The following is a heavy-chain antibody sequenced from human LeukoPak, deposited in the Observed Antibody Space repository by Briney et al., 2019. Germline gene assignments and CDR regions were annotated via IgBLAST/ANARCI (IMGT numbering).Heavy chain of an antibody. V-gene: IGHV3-66*01. CDR3: ARGDGYNFRGRFDP. D-gene: IGHD5-24*01. CDR1: GFTVSSNY. Sequence: GGSLRLSCAASGFTVSSNYMSWVRQAPGKGLEWVSVIYSGGSTYYADSVKGRFTISRDNSKNTLYLQMNSLRAEDTAVYYCARGDGYNFRGRFDPWGQGTLVTVSS. J-gene: IGHJ5*02. CDR2: IYSGGST.